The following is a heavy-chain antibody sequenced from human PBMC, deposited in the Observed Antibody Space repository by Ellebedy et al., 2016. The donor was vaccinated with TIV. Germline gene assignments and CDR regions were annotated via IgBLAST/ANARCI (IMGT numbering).Heavy chain of an antibody. CDR1: GFTFSEYY. CDR3: ARGAHCSSTSCYSTQGYYGMDV. Sequence: GGSLRLXXEASGFTFSEYYMTWIRQAPGKGLEWVSYISSSHSPIYYADSVKGRFTISRDNARNSLYLQMNSLRAEDTAVYYCARGAHCSSTSCYSTQGYYGMDVWGQGTTVTVSS. CDR2: ISSSHSPI. V-gene: IGHV3-11*01. D-gene: IGHD2-2*01. J-gene: IGHJ6*02.